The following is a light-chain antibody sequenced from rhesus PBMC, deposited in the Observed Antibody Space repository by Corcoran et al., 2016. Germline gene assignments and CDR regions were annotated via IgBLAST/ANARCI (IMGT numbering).Light chain of an antibody. V-gene: IGKV1-22*01. CDR3: QQDSSSPWT. J-gene: IGKJ1*01. CDR2: KAS. Sequence: DIQMTQSPSSLSASVGDTVTITCRASQSISSWLAWYQQKPGKAHKLLIYKASTLQSGVPSRFSGRGTGTDFTLTISRLQSEDFATYYGQQDSSSPWTFGQGTKVEIK. CDR1: QSISSW.